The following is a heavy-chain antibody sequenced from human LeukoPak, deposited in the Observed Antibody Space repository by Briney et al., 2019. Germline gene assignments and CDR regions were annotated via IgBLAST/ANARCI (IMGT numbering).Heavy chain of an antibody. V-gene: IGHV4-34*01. D-gene: IGHD3/OR15-3a*01. CDR1: GGSFSGYY. CDR3: TRGFWTHYGSGRGALWFDP. J-gene: IGHJ5*02. Sequence: SETLSLTCAVYGGSFSGYYWSWIRQPPGKGLEWIGEINHRGSTDYSPSLKSRVTISVDTSKKQFSLKLTSVTAADTAVYYCTRGFWTHYGSGRGALWFDPWGQGALVTVSS. CDR2: INHRGST.